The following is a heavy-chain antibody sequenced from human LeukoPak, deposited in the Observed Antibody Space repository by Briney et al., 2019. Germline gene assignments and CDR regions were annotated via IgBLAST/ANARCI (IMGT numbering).Heavy chain of an antibody. J-gene: IGHJ4*02. CDR1: GFTFSKYS. Sequence: GGSLRLSCAASGFTFSKYSMNWVRQAPGKGLERVSYISPSSSNILYADSVKGRFTISRDNAKNSLYLQMNSLRAQDTAVYYCARTLYYYDSSGYFYWGQGTLVTVSS. CDR2: ISPSSSNI. V-gene: IGHV3-48*01. CDR3: ARTLYYYDSSGYFY. D-gene: IGHD3-22*01.